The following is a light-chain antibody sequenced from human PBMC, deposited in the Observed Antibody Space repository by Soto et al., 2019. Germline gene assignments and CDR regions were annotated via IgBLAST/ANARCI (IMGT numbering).Light chain of an antibody. Sequence: DIQMTQSPSSVSASVGDRVIITCRASQGIDSWLAWYQQKPGKAPKLLSYTASTLQSGVPPRFFGSGSGTHFTLTISTLQPEDFATYLCQQTNSFPLTFGGGTKIEIK. J-gene: IGKJ4*01. V-gene: IGKV1-12*01. CDR1: QGIDSW. CDR2: TAS. CDR3: QQTNSFPLT.